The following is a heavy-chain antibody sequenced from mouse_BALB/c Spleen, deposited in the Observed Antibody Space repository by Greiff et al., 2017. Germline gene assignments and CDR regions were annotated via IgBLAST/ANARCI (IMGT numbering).Heavy chain of an antibody. V-gene: IGHV5-12-2*01. CDR3: ARHSMGDPSYFDY. CDR2: ISNGGGST. CDR1: GFTFSSYT. J-gene: IGHJ2*01. Sequence: EVMLVESGGGLVQPGGSLKLSCAASGFTFSSYTMSWVRQTPEKRLEWVAYISNGGGSTYYPDTVKGRFTISRDNAKNTLYLQMSSLKSEDTAMYYCARHSMGDPSYFDYWGQGTTLTVSS.